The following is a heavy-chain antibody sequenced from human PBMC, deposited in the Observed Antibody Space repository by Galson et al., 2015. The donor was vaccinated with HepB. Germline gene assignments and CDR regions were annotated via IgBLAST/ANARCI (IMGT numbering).Heavy chain of an antibody. CDR2: ISGSGGST. J-gene: IGHJ2*01. CDR3: TTGREGVLRDFDWDWYFDL. D-gene: IGHD3-9*01. Sequence: SLRLSCAASGFTFSSYAMSWVRQAPGQGLEWVSAISGSGGSTYYADSVKGRFTISRDNSKNTLYLQMNSLKTEDTAVYYCTTGREGVLRDFDWDWYFDLWGRGTLVTVSS. V-gene: IGHV3-23*01. CDR1: GFTFSSYA.